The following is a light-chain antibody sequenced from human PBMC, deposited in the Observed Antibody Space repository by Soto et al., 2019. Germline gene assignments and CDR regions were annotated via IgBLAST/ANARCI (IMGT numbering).Light chain of an antibody. CDR1: SSNIGAGYD. V-gene: IGLV1-40*01. CDR2: GNS. Sequence: VLAQPPEVSGALWQRVTISCTGSSSNIGAGYDVHWYQQLPGAAPKLLIYGNSNRPSGVPDRFSGSKSGTSASLAITGLQAEDEADYCCQSYDSSLSAYVFGTGT. J-gene: IGLJ1*01. CDR3: QSYDSSLSAYV.